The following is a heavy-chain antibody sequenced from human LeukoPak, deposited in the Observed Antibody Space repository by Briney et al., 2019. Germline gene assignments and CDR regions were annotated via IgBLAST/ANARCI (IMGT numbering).Heavy chain of an antibody. CDR1: GYTFTGNY. V-gene: IGHV1-46*01. J-gene: IGHJ4*02. CDR3: ARDQEGFDY. Sequence: AASVKVSCKASGYTFTGNYIHWVRQAPGQGLEWMGMIYPRVGSTSYAQKFQGRVTVTRDTSTSTVHMELSGLRSEDTAVYYCARDQEGFDYWGQGTLVTVSS. CDR2: IYPRVGST.